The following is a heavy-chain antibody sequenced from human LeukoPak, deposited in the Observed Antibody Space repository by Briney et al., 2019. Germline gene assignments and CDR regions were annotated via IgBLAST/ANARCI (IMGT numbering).Heavy chain of an antibody. V-gene: IGHV3-11*01. CDR1: GFTFSDYY. CDR2: ISSSGSTI. J-gene: IGHJ4*02. D-gene: IGHD3-10*01. Sequence: PGGSLRLSCAASGFTFSDYYMSWIRQAPGKGLEWVSYISSSGSTIYYADSVKGRFTISRDNAKNSLYLQMNSLRAEDTAVYYCAKSSSAVWFGESTDYWGQGTLVTVSS. CDR3: AKSSSAVWFGESTDY.